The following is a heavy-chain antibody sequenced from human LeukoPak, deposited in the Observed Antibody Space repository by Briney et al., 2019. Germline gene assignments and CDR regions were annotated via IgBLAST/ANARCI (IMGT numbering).Heavy chain of an antibody. J-gene: IGHJ4*02. Sequence: PGGSLRLSCAASGFTFSSYAMSWVRQAPGKGLEWVSAISGSGGSTYYADSVKGRFTISRDNSKNTLYLQMNSLRAEDTAVYYCAKGDFWSGYSTLDYWGQGTLVTVSS. CDR1: GFTFSSYA. CDR3: AKGDFWSGYSTLDY. V-gene: IGHV3-23*01. CDR2: ISGSGGST. D-gene: IGHD3-3*01.